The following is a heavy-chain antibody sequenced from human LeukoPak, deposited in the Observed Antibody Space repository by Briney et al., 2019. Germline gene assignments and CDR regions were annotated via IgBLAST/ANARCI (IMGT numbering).Heavy chain of an antibody. CDR2: INPNSGGT. CDR3: ARAERLQLRKGYFDY. V-gene: IGHV1-2*02. J-gene: IGHJ4*02. D-gene: IGHD5-24*01. CDR1: GYTFTGYY. Sequence: ASVKVSCKASGYTFTGYYMHWVRQAPGQGLEWMGWINPNSGGTNYAQKFQGRVTMTRDTSISTAYMELSRLRSDDTAVYYCARAERLQLRKGYFDYWGQGTLVTVSS.